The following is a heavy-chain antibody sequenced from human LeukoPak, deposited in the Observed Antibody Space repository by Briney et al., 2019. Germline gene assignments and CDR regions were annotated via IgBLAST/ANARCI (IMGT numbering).Heavy chain of an antibody. CDR3: ARDFNIAAVWGQGTLNY. Sequence: GASVKVPCKSSGGTFSSYAISWVRQAPGQGLEWMGWINTNTGNPTYAQGFTGRFVFSLDTSVSTEYLQISSLKAEETAVYYCARDFNIAAVWGQGTLNYWGQGSLVTVSS. J-gene: IGHJ4*02. D-gene: IGHD6-13*01. V-gene: IGHV7-4-1*02. CDR2: INTNTGNP. CDR1: GGTFSSYA.